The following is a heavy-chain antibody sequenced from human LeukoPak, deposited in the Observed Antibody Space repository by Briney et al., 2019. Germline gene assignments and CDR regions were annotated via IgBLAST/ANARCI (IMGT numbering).Heavy chain of an antibody. J-gene: IGHJ5*02. D-gene: IGHD6-6*01. CDR1: GYSINSGYY. V-gene: IGHV4-38-2*02. CDR2: NYHSGST. Sequence: SETLSLTCTVSGYSINSGYYWGWIRQPPGKGLEWIGSNYHSGSTYYNPSLKSRVTISVDTSKNQFSLKLSSVTAADTAVYYCARDPAARPLNWFDPWGQGTLVTVSS. CDR3: ARDPAARPLNWFDP.